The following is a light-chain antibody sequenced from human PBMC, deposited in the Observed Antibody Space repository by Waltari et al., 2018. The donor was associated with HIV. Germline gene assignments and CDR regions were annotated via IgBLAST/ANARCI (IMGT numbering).Light chain of an antibody. CDR3: IQVFLILIS. V-gene: IGKV2-28*01. Sequence: DIVMTQSPPSLPVTPGEPASISCRSSQSLLHSNGYIYLDWCLQKPGQSPQLLIYLGSNRSSCFSVSFSGSVLCTVFTLKISILEVEDSVSYYCIQVFLILISLGQ. J-gene: IGKJ5*01. CDR1: QSLLHSNGYIY. CDR2: LGS.